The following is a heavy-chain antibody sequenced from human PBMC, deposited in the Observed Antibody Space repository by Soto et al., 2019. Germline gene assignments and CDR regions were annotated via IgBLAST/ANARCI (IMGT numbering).Heavy chain of an antibody. V-gene: IGHV1-46*01. CDR3: ARDLRELKPYDFWSGYFGHIFDY. D-gene: IGHD3-3*01. J-gene: IGHJ4*02. Sequence: ASVKVSCKASGYTFTSYYMHWVRQAPGQGLEWMGIINPSGGSTSYAQKFQGRVTMTRDTSTSTVYMELSSLRSEDTAVYYCARDLRELKPYDFWSGYFGHIFDYWGQGTLVTVSS. CDR2: INPSGGST. CDR1: GYTFTSYY.